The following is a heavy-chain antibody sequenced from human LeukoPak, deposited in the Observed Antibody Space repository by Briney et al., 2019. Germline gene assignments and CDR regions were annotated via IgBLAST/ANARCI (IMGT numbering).Heavy chain of an antibody. CDR2: ITGSGGGT. CDR3: ARLNFGDDY. V-gene: IGHV3-23*01. Sequence: GGSLRLSCAASGFAFSNYAMSWVRQAPGKGLEWVSSITGSGGGTYYADSVKGRFTISRDNSMNTVYLQMNSLRAEDTAVYYCARLNFGDDYWGQGTLVTVSS. D-gene: IGHD4-17*01. J-gene: IGHJ4*02. CDR1: GFAFSNYA.